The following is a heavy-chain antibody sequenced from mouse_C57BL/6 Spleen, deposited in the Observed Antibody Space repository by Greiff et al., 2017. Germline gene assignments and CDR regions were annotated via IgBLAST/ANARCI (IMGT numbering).Heavy chain of an antibody. Sequence: QVQLQQSGAELVKPGASVKMSCKASGYTFTSYWITWVKQRPGQGLEWIGDIYPGSGSTNYNEKFKSKATLTVDTSSSTAYMQLSSLTSEDSAVYYCARPTDPTYYFDYWGQGTTLTVSS. CDR3: ARPTDPTYYFDY. CDR1: GYTFTSYW. CDR2: IYPGSGST. J-gene: IGHJ2*01. V-gene: IGHV1-55*01.